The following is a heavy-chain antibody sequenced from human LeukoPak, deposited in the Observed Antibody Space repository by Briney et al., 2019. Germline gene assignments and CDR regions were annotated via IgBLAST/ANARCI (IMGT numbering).Heavy chain of an antibody. CDR3: AGCSGGSCYYFDY. D-gene: IGHD2-15*01. V-gene: IGHV3-30*04. CDR1: GFTFSSYA. CDR2: VSYDGSNK. J-gene: IGHJ4*02. Sequence: QPGGSLRLSCAASGFTFSSYAMHWVRQAPGKGLEWVAVVSYDGSNKYYADSVKGRFTISRDNSKNTLYLQMNSLRAEDTAVYYCAGCSGGSCYYFDYWGQGTLVTVSS.